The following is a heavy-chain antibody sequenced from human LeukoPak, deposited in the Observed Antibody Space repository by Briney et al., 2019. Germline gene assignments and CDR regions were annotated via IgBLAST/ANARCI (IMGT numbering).Heavy chain of an antibody. CDR1: GGSFSGYY. CDR3: ARGHYYDGSGYYYYYYGMDV. CDR2: INHSGST. Sequence: PSETLSLTCAVYGGSFSGYYWSWIRRPPGKGLEWIGEINHSGSTNYNPSLKSRVTISVDTSKNQFSLKLSSVTAADTAVYYCARGHYYDGSGYYYYYYGMDVWGQGTTVTVSS. J-gene: IGHJ6*02. V-gene: IGHV4-34*01. D-gene: IGHD3-22*01.